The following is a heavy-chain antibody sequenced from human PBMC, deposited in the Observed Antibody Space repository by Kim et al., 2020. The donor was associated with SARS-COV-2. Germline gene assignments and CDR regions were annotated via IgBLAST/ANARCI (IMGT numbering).Heavy chain of an antibody. Sequence: AQKFQGRGQITADKSPSTAYMELSSLRSEDTAVYYCARDWIQLWTNWFDPWGQGTLVTVSS. CDR3: ARDWIQLWTNWFDP. V-gene: IGHV1-69*04. D-gene: IGHD5-18*01. J-gene: IGHJ5*02.